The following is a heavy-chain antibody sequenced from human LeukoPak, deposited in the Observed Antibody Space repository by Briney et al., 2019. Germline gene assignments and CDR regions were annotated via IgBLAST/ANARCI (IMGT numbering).Heavy chain of an antibody. V-gene: IGHV1-46*03. D-gene: IGHD1-1*01. J-gene: IGHJ5*02. Sequence: ASVKVSCKASGYTFTGYYMHWVRQAPGQGPEWMGIINPRGGSTNYAQKFQGRVTMTRDTSTSTVYMELSSLRSEDTAVYYCAREPRVAWNDWGWFDAWGQGTLVTVSS. CDR3: AREPRVAWNDWGWFDA. CDR1: GYTFTGYY. CDR2: INPRGGST.